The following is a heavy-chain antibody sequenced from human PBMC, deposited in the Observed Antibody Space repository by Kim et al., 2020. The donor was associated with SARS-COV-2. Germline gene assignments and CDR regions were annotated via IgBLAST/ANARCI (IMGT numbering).Heavy chain of an antibody. Sequence: GGSLRLSCAASGFTFSDYYMSWISQAPGKGLEWVSYISSSSSYTNYADSVKGRFTISRDNAKNSLYLQMNSLRAEDTAVYYCARAVLVAAAGTGWFDPWGQGTLVTVSS. CDR3: ARAVLVAAAGTGWFDP. V-gene: IGHV3-11*05. CDR1: GFTFSDYY. D-gene: IGHD6-13*01. CDR2: ISSSSSYT. J-gene: IGHJ5*02.